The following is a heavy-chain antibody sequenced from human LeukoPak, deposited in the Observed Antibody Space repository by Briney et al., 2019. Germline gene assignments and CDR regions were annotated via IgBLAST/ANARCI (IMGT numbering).Heavy chain of an antibody. V-gene: IGHV4-34*01. CDR1: GGSFSGYY. Sequence: SETLALICAVYGGSFSGYYWSWIRQPPGKGPEWIGEINHSGSTNYNPSLESRVTISVDTSKTQFSLKLSSVTAADTAVYYCASREAEYCSSTSCPTYYYYGMDVWGQGTTVTVSS. J-gene: IGHJ6*02. CDR3: ASREAEYCSSTSCPTYYYYGMDV. D-gene: IGHD2-2*01. CDR2: INHSGST.